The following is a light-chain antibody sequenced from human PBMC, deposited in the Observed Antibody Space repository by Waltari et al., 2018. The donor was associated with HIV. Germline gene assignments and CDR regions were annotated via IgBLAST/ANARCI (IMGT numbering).Light chain of an antibody. CDR1: SAPSPYA. Sequence: QLVLTQSPSASASLGASVRLTCTLSSAPSPYAIAWHQQQPEKGPRYLMRVDSDGSHMKGDGIPDRFSGSSSGAERYLTISSLQSEDEADYYCQTWDTGIQFGGATKLTVL. J-gene: IGLJ2*01. CDR3: QTWDTGIQ. V-gene: IGLV4-69*01. CDR2: VDSDGSH.